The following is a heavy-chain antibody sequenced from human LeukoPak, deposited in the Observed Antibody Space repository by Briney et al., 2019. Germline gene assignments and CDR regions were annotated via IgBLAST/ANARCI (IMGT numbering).Heavy chain of an antibody. CDR3: ARETPDDPIAPPRPGYAFDI. Sequence: PSETLSLTCTVSGGSISSYYWSWIRQPPGKGLEWIGYIYYNGSTNYNPSLKSRVTISVDTSKNQFSLKLSSVTAADTAVYYCARETPDDPIAPPRPGYAFDIWGQGTMVTVSS. J-gene: IGHJ3*02. CDR2: IYYNGST. D-gene: IGHD3-16*02. CDR1: GGSISSYY. V-gene: IGHV4-59*01.